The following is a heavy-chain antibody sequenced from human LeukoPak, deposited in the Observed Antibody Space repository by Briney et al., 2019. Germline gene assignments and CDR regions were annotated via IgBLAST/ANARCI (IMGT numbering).Heavy chain of an antibody. CDR3: AKDLATYYYDSSGYSASDY. Sequence: GGSLRLSCAASGFTFSTYVMSWVRQAPGKGLEWVSAISGSGDTTHYADSVKGRFTISRDNSKNTLYLQMNSLRAEDTAVYYCAKDLATYYYDSSGYSASDYWGQGTLVTVSS. D-gene: IGHD3-22*01. J-gene: IGHJ4*02. CDR2: ISGSGDTT. V-gene: IGHV3-23*01. CDR1: GFTFSTYV.